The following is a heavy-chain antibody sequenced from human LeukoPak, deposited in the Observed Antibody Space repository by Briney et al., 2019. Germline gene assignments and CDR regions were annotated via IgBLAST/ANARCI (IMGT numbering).Heavy chain of an antibody. Sequence: GGSLRLSCAASGFTFVDFGMNWVRQVPGKGLEWVSGINWNGDNTGYADSVKGRFSISRDNAKNFLYLQMNSLRAEDTAVYYCAKDGTGYNWNYGLQNWFDPWGQGTLVTVSS. CDR1: GFTFVDFG. J-gene: IGHJ5*02. CDR3: AKDGTGYNWNYGLQNWFDP. V-gene: IGHV3-20*04. CDR2: INWNGDNT. D-gene: IGHD1-7*01.